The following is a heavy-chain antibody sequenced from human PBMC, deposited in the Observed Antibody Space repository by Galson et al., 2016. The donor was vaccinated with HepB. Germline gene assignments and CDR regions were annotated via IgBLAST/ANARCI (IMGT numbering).Heavy chain of an antibody. J-gene: IGHJ4*02. V-gene: IGHV3-23*01. D-gene: IGHD3-16*01. CDR1: GFTFRSYG. CDR3: KKDLQNDVDFF. Sequence: SLRLSCAASGFTFRSYGMSWVRQAPGKGLQWVSTINDDATRTHYADSVRGRFTISRDNYKNTLYLQMNRLRADDTDLYYYKKDLQNDVDFFWGQGILVTVSS. CDR2: INDDATRT.